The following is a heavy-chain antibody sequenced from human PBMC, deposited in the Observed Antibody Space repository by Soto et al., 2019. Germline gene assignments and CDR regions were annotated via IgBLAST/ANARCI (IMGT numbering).Heavy chain of an antibody. CDR3: AREQAYGSSWYVNGMDV. J-gene: IGHJ6*02. D-gene: IGHD6-13*01. CDR2: IYYSGST. V-gene: IGHV4-61*08. CDR1: GFSISSGGYY. Sequence: SETLSLTCTVSGFSISSGGYYWSWIRQHPGKGLEWIGYIYYSGSTNYNPSLKSRVTISVDTSKNQFSLKLSSVTAADTAVYYCAREQAYGSSWYVNGMDVWGQGTTVTVSS.